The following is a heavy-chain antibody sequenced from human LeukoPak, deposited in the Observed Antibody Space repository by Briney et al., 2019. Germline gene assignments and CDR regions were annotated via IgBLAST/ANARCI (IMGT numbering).Heavy chain of an antibody. J-gene: IGHJ6*04. CDR1: GXTFSSYW. V-gene: IGHV3-74*01. CDR3: ARALRLGMDV. D-gene: IGHD5/OR15-5a*01. CDR2: INSDGSST. Sequence: SGXTFSSYWMHWVREVPGKGLVWVSRINSDGSSTIYADSVKGRFTISRDNAKNTLYLQMNSLRVEDTAVYYCARALRLGMDVWGKGTTVTVSS.